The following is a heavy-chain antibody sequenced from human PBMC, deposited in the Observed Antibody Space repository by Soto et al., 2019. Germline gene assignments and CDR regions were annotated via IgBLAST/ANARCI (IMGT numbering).Heavy chain of an antibody. CDR1: GYRFTTHY. Sequence: ASVKVSCKASGYRFTTHYIHWVRQAPGQGLEWMGRMNVGTGGTTYAHKFQGRVTMTRDTSIRTAYLEVSSVKSDDTAMYYCARDGNFALPGYSFGFDFWGQGTLLTVSS. V-gene: IGHV1-2*06. CDR2: MNVGTGGT. CDR3: ARDGNFALPGYSFGFDF. D-gene: IGHD5-18*01. J-gene: IGHJ4*02.